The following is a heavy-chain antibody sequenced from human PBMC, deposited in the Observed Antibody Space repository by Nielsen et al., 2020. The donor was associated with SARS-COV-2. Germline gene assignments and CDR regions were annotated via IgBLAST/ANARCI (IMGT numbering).Heavy chain of an antibody. Sequence: SLKISCAASGFRFDDHAMQWVRQAPGKGLEWVSGITWNSGSTDYADSVKGRFTISRHNSKNTLYLQMNSLRAEDTAVYYCAKGPGYGFYYGMDVWGQGTTVTVSS. V-gene: IGHV3-9*01. J-gene: IGHJ6*02. CDR2: ITWNSGST. CDR1: GFRFDDHA. D-gene: IGHD3-9*01. CDR3: AKGPGYGFYYGMDV.